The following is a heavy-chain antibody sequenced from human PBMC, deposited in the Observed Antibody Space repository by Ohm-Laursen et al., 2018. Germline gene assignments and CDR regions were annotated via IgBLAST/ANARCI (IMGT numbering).Heavy chain of an antibody. CDR3: ARMGPQQPHWYFDL. J-gene: IGHJ2*01. Sequence: GASVKVSCKASGYTFTSYDINWVRQATGQGLEWMGLMNPNSGNTGYAQKFQGRVTMTRNTSINTAYMELSSLRSEDTAVYYCARMGPQQPHWYFDLWGRGTLVTVSS. D-gene: IGHD1/OR15-1a*01. CDR2: MNPNSGNT. CDR1: GYTFTSYD. V-gene: IGHV1-8*01.